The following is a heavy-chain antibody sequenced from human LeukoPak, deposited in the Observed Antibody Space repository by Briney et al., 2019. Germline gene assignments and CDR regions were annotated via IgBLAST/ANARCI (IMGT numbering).Heavy chain of an antibody. V-gene: IGHV1-46*01. Sequence: ASVKVSCKASGYTFTGYYMHWVRQAPGQGLEWMGIINPSGGSTSYAQKFQGRVTMTRDTSTSTVYMELSSLRSEDTALYHCAKDIMGVSCTNGVCYVFDYWGQGTLVTVSS. CDR3: AKDIMGVSCTNGVCYVFDY. D-gene: IGHD2-8*01. CDR1: GYTFTGYY. CDR2: INPSGGST. J-gene: IGHJ4*02.